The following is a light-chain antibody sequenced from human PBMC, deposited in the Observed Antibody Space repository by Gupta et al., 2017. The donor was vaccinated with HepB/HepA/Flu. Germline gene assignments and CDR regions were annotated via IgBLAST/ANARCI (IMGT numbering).Light chain of an antibody. Sequence: DIQMTQSPSSLSAAVGDRVTITCRASQAISNYVAWYQQKPGKVPKRLIYAASTLLSGVPSRFSGSGSGTDFTLTISSLQPEDVATYYCQKYYSAPFTFGPGTKVVLK. V-gene: IGKV1-27*01. CDR2: AAS. J-gene: IGKJ3*01. CDR1: QAISNY. CDR3: QKYYSAPFT.